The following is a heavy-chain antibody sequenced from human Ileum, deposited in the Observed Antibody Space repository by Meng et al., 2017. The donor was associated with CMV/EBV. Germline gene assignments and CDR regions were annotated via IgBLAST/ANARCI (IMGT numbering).Heavy chain of an antibody. CDR3: AKCRGGSCYYFDY. J-gene: IGHJ4*02. CDR1: GFTFSGYA. V-gene: IGHV3-23*01. Sequence: SCAASGFTFSGYAVSWVRQPPGKGLEWVSAISGTGDNTYYADSVKGRFTISRDNSKNTLYVQMNSLRAEDTALYYCAKCRGGSCYYFDYWGQGTLVTVSS. D-gene: IGHD2-15*01. CDR2: ISGTGDNT.